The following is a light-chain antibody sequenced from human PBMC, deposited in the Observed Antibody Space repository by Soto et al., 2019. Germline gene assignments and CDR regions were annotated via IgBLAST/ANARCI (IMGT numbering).Light chain of an antibody. J-gene: IGKJ1*01. CDR3: QQSYSTLSWT. Sequence: DIQMTQSPSSLSASVGDRVTITCRASQSISSYLNWYQQKPGKAPNLLIYAASSLQSGVPSRFNGSGSGTDFTLTISSLQPEDFATYYCQQSYSTLSWTFGQGTKVDIK. V-gene: IGKV1-39*01. CDR2: AAS. CDR1: QSISSY.